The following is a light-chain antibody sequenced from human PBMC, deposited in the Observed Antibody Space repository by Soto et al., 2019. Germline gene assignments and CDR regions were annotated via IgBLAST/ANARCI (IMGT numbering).Light chain of an antibody. CDR3: QQLNSYPPSIT. J-gene: IGKJ5*01. CDR2: AAS. V-gene: IGKV1-9*01. Sequence: IQLTQSPSSLSASVGDRVTITCRASQGISSYLAWYQQKPGKAPKLLIYAASTLQSGVPSRFSGSGSGTDFTLTSSSLQPEDFATYYCQQLNSYPPSITFGQGTRLEIK. CDR1: QGISSY.